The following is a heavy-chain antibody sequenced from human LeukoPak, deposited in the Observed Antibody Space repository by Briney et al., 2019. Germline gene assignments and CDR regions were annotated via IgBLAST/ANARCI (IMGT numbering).Heavy chain of an antibody. CDR1: GFTFSSYW. Sequence: GGSLRLSCVASGFTFSSYWMSWVRQAPGKGLEWVSVIYSGGSTYYADSVKGRFTISRDNSKNTLYLQMNSLRAEDTAVYYCARGLGRYYYDSSGYYYWGQGTLVTVSS. CDR3: ARGLGRYYYDSSGYYY. D-gene: IGHD3-22*01. V-gene: IGHV3-53*01. J-gene: IGHJ4*02. CDR2: IYSGGST.